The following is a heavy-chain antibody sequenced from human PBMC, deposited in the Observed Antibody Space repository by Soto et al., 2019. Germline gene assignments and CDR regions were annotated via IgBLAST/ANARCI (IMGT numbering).Heavy chain of an antibody. CDR1: GYTFTSYG. CDR3: AREKLYYYDSSGKGLDY. J-gene: IGHJ4*02. V-gene: IGHV1-18*01. D-gene: IGHD3-22*01. Sequence: ASVKVSCKASGYTFTSYGISWVRQAPGQGLEWMGWISAYNGNTNYAQKLQGRVTMTTDTSTSTAYMELRSLRSDDTAVYYCAREKLYYYDSSGKGLDYWGQGTLVTVS. CDR2: ISAYNGNT.